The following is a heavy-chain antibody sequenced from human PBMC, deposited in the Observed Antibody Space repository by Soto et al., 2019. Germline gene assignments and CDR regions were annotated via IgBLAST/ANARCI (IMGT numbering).Heavy chain of an antibody. CDR1: GGSISSYY. V-gene: IGHV4-59*01. D-gene: IGHD3-3*01. J-gene: IGHJ4*02. Sequence: PSETLSLTCTVSGGSISSYYWSWIRQPPGKGLEWIGYIYYSGSTKYNPSLKSRVTISVDTSKNQFSLKLSSVTAADTAVYYCARVFDFWSGYYPDYWGQGTLVTVSS. CDR3: ARVFDFWSGYYPDY. CDR2: IYYSGST.